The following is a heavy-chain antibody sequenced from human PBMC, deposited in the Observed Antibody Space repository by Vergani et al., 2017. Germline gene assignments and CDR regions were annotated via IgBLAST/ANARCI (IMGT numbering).Heavy chain of an antibody. D-gene: IGHD3-16*01. Sequence: QVQLQESGPGLVKPSQTLSLTCTVSGGSISSGSYYWSWIRQPAGKGLEWIGRIYTSGSTNYNPSLKSRVTMSVDTSKNQFSLKLSPVTAADTAVYYCARDPGGIGGAFDIWGQGTMVTVSS. CDR1: GGSISSGSYY. V-gene: IGHV4-61*02. CDR3: ARDPGGIGGAFDI. J-gene: IGHJ3*02. CDR2: IYTSGST.